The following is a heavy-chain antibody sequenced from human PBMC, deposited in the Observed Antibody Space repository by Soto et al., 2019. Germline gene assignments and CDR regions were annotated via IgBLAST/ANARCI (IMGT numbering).Heavy chain of an antibody. CDR2: ISYDGSNK. V-gene: IGHV3-30-3*01. CDR1: GFTFSSYA. Sequence: GGSLRLSCAASGFTFSSYAMHWVRQAPGKGLEWVAVISYDGSNKYYADSVKGRFTISRDNSKNTLYLQMNSLRAEDTAVYYCARDRLLWFGELSGYFDYWGQGTLVTVSS. CDR3: ARDRLLWFGELSGYFDY. D-gene: IGHD3-10*01. J-gene: IGHJ4*02.